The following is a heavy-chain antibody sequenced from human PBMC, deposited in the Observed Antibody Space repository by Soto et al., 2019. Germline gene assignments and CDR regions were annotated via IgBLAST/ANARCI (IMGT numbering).Heavy chain of an antibody. CDR3: ARQGGSIVRITIFGVVMGMDV. J-gene: IGHJ6*02. Sequence: SETLSLTCSVSGGAISSSSYYWGWIRQPPGKGLEWIGSIYYSGSTYYNPSLKSRVTISVDTSKNQFSLKLSSVTAADTAVYYCARQGGSIVRITIFGVVMGMDVWGQGTTVTVSS. V-gene: IGHV4-39*01. CDR1: GGAISSSSYY. D-gene: IGHD3-3*01. CDR2: IYYSGST.